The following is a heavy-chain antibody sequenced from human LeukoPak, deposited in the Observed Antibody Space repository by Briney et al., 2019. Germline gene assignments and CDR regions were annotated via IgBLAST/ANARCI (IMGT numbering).Heavy chain of an antibody. CDR1: GYTFTSYD. CDR2: MNPNSGNT. V-gene: IGHV1-8*03. J-gene: IGHJ4*02. D-gene: IGHD6-19*01. Sequence: ASVKVSCKASGYTFTSYDINWVRQATGQGLEWMGWMNPNSGNTGYAQKFQGRVTITRNTSISTAYMELSSLRSEDTAVYYCARVGSGWGDIDSWGQGTLVTVSS. CDR3: ARVGSGWGDIDS.